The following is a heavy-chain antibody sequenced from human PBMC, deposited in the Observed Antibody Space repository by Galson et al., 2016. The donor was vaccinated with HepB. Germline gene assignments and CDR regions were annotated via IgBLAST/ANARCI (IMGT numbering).Heavy chain of an antibody. J-gene: IGHJ2*01. CDR2: INHSGDT. V-gene: IGHV4-34*01. Sequence: SETLSLTCVVYDGSIHPYYWSWIRQPPGKGLEWIGEINHSGDTAYNPAFRSRVSISVDTSKNQFSMTLGSMTAADTAVYYCARSDYGGQGFWYFDLWGRGALVTVSS. D-gene: IGHD4-23*01. CDR1: DGSIHPYY. CDR3: ARSDYGGQGFWYFDL.